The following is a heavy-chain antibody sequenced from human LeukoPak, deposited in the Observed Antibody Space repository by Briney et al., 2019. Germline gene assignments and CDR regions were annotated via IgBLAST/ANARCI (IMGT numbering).Heavy chain of an antibody. J-gene: IGHJ4*02. V-gene: IGHV4-30-4*01. CDR2: IYYSGST. Sequence: SETLSLTCTVSGGSISSGDYYWSWIRQPPGKGLEWIGYIYYSGSTYYNPSHKSRVTISVDTSKDQFSLKLSSVTAADTAVYYCARAGYDSSGYYHLAYFDYWGQGTLVTVSS. CDR1: GGSISSGDYY. CDR3: ARAGYDSSGYYHLAYFDY. D-gene: IGHD3-22*01.